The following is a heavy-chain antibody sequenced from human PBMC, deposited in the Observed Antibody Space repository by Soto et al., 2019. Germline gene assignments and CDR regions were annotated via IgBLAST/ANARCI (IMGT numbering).Heavy chain of an antibody. J-gene: IGHJ1*01. CDR3: CLGYCSSTSCYGLQYFQH. Sequence: GGSLRLSCAASGFTFSSYAMSWVRQAPGKGLEWVSAISGSGGSTYYADSVKGRFTISRDNSKNTLYLQMNSLRAEETAVYYCCLGYCSSTSCYGLQYFQHWGQGTLVTVSS. CDR2: ISGSGGST. D-gene: IGHD2-2*01. V-gene: IGHV3-23*01. CDR1: GFTFSSYA.